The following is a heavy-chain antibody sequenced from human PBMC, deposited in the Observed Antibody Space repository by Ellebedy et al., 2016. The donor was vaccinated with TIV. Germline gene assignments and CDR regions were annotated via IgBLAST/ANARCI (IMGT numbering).Heavy chain of an antibody. CDR2: IWHDGSEK. J-gene: IGHJ4*02. V-gene: IGHV3-33*01. CDR3: ARGGDPYFDY. Sequence: GESLKISCAASGFRFSSFGMHWVRQAPGKGLEWVAVIWHDGSEKYHADSVRGRFTISRDNSKNTMYLQMDSLRAEDTAVYYCARGGDPYFDYWGQGTLVTVSS. CDR1: GFRFSSFG. D-gene: IGHD3-10*01.